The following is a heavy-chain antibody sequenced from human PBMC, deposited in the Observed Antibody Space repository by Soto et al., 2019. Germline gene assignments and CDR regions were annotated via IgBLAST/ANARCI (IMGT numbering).Heavy chain of an antibody. CDR1: GYTFTVYY. CDR3: ATPLGLYCGGDCSRDY. Sequence: QVQLVQSGAEVRKPGASVKVSCKASGYTFTVYYMHWVRQAPGQGLEWMGRINPNSGGTNYAQKFQGRVTMTRDTSISTAYMELSSLRSDDTAIYYCATPLGLYCGGDCSRDYWGQGTLVTVSS. D-gene: IGHD2-21*02. CDR2: INPNSGGT. J-gene: IGHJ4*02. V-gene: IGHV1-2*06.